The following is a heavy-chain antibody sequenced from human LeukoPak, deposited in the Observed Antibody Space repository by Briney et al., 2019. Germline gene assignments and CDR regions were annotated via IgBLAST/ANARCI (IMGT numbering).Heavy chain of an antibody. CDR3: ARLAQSVHTDHTFGGVIVTYFDY. Sequence: ASVKGSCKASGYTFTGYYMHWVRQAPGQGLEWMGWINPNSGGINYAQKFQGRVTMTRDTSISTAYMELSRLRSDDTAVYYCARLAQSVHTDHTFGGVIVTYFDYWGQGTLVTVSS. J-gene: IGHJ4*02. D-gene: IGHD3-16*02. CDR2: INPNSGGI. CDR1: GYTFTGYY. V-gene: IGHV1-2*02.